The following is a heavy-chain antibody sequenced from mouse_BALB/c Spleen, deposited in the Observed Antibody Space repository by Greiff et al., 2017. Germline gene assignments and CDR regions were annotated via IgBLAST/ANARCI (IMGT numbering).Heavy chain of an antibody. Sequence: QVQLKESGPGLVAPSQSLSITCTVSGFSFTSYGVHWVRQPPGKGLEWLGVIWAGGSTNYNSALMSRLSISKDNSKSQVFLKMNSLQTDDTAMYYCARDRGVYYGPFAYWGQGTLVTVSA. J-gene: IGHJ3*01. CDR2: IWAGGST. CDR3: ARDRGVYYGPFAY. CDR1: GFSFTSYG. D-gene: IGHD1-2*01. V-gene: IGHV2-9*02.